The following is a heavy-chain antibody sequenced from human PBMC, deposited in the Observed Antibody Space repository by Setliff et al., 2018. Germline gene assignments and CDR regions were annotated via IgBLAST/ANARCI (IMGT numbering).Heavy chain of an antibody. CDR3: ATAPITMVRGVIPINWFNP. CDR2: IIPIFGTA. Sequence: SVKVSCKASGGTFSSYAISWVRQAPGQGLEWMGGIIPIFGTANYAQKFQGRVTITADESTSTAYMELSSLRSEDTAVYYCATAPITMVRGVIPINWFNPWGQGTLVTVSS. V-gene: IGHV1-69*13. J-gene: IGHJ5*02. CDR1: GGTFSSYA. D-gene: IGHD3-10*01.